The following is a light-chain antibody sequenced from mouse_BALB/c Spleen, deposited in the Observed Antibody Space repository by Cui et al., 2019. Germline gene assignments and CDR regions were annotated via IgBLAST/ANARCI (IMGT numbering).Light chain of an antibody. CDR2: AAT. J-gene: IGKJ1*01. CDR1: ENIYSN. V-gene: IGKV12-46*01. CDR3: QHFWGTPWT. Sequence: IQMTQSPASRSVSVGETVTITCRTSENIYSNLTWYQQKQGKSPQLLVYAATNLADGVPSRFSGSGSGTQYSLKINSLQSEDFGSYYCQHFWGTPWTFGGGTKLEIK.